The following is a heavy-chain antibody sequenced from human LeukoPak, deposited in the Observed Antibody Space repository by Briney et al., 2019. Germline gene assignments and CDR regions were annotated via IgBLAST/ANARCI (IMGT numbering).Heavy chain of an antibody. CDR2: ISGSGGST. V-gene: IGHV3-23*01. CDR3: AKSDVPYYDILTLGY. CDR1: GFTFSSYA. Sequence: GGSLRLSCAASGFTFSSYAMSWVRQAPGKGLEWVSAISGSGGSTYYADSVKGRFTISRDNSKNTLYLQMNGLRAEDTAVYYSAKSDVPYYDILTLGYWGQGTLVTVSS. D-gene: IGHD3-9*01. J-gene: IGHJ4*02.